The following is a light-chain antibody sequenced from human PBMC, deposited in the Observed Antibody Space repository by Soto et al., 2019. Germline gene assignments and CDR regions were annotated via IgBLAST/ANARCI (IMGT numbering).Light chain of an antibody. V-gene: IGKV3-20*01. CDR2: GAS. Sequence: EIVLTPSPGTLSLSPGERATLSCRASQSVSSSYLAWYQQKPGQAPRLLIYGASSRATGIPERFIGGGSGQEFTPTISRLEAEDFAVYYCQQYGSLPFTFGPGTKVDIK. CDR1: QSVSSSY. CDR3: QQYGSLPFT. J-gene: IGKJ3*01.